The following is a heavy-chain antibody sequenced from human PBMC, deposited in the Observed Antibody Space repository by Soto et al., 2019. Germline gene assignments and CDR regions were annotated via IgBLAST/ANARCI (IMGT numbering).Heavy chain of an antibody. Sequence: GXSVKFSCKASVYTLTSYYMNWVRQAPGQGLEWMGIINPSGGSTSYAQKFQGRVTMTRDTSTSTVYMELSSLRSEDTAVYYCARVRRSSGYYYGYWGQGTPVTVSS. V-gene: IGHV1-46*01. CDR1: VYTLTSYY. CDR2: INPSGGST. D-gene: IGHD3-22*01. J-gene: IGHJ4*02. CDR3: ARVRRSSGYYYGY.